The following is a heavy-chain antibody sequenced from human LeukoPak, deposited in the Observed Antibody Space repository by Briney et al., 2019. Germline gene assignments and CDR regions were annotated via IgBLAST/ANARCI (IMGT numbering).Heavy chain of an antibody. Sequence: PGGSLRLSCAASGFTFSSYATSWVRQAPGKGLEWVSAISGSGGSTYYADSVKGRFTISRDNSKNTLYLQMNSLRAEDTAVYYCAKPQWLVNYFDYWGQGTLVTVSS. CDR2: ISGSGGST. J-gene: IGHJ4*02. D-gene: IGHD6-19*01. CDR3: AKPQWLVNYFDY. CDR1: GFTFSSYA. V-gene: IGHV3-23*01.